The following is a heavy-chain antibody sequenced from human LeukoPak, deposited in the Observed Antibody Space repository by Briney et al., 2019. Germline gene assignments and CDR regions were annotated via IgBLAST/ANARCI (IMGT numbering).Heavy chain of an antibody. CDR1: GYTFTSYY. Sequence: ASVKVSCKASGYTFTSYYMHWVREAPGQGLEWMGIINPSGGSTSYAQKFQGRVTMTRDMSTSTVYMELSSLRSDDTAVYYCAREGFNCSSTSCYAWPPTYYYYYYMDVWGKGTTVTISS. CDR2: INPSGGST. CDR3: AREGFNCSSTSCYAWPPTYYYYYYMDV. D-gene: IGHD2-2*01. J-gene: IGHJ6*03. V-gene: IGHV1-46*01.